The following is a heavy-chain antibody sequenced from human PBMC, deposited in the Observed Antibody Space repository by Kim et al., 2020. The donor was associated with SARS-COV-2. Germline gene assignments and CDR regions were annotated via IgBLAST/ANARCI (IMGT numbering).Heavy chain of an antibody. D-gene: IGHD6-19*01. CDR1: GFTFTTYW. CDR2: IKQDGSET. V-gene: IGHV3-7*05. Sequence: GGSLRLSCAASGFTFTTYWMFWVRQAPGKGLEWVATIKQDGSETHYVDSVRGRFTISRDNTKNSVYLQMDSLRDEDTAVYYCAGGGGWVLDSWGQGTLVAV. J-gene: IGHJ4*02. CDR3: AGGGGWVLDS.